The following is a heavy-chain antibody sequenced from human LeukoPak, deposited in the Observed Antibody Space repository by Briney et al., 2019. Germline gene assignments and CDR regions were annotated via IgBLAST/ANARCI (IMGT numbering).Heavy chain of an antibody. CDR2: ISYSGST. CDR1: GGSINTNSYS. J-gene: IGHJ4*02. V-gene: IGHV4-39*01. D-gene: IGHD2-15*01. CDR3: ARFGGLFCTGGTCYSGFDY. Sequence: PSETLSLTCTVSGGSINTNSYSWGWIRQPPGKGLEGIGSISYSGSTYYHPSLKSRVTMSVDTSKSQFSLKLISVTAADTAVYYCARFGGLFCTGGTCYSGFDYWGQGTLVTASS.